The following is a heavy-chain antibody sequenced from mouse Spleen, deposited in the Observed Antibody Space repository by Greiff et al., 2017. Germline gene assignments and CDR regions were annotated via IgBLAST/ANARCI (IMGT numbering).Heavy chain of an antibody. CDR1: GYTFTSHW. V-gene: IGHV1-56*01. CDR2: IFPGSGST. Sequence: VQRVESGPELVRPGASVKISCKAPGYTFTSHWMQWVRQRPGQGLEWIGEIFPGSGSTYYNEKFKGKATLTVDTSSSTAYMQLSSLTSEDSAVYFCAIYYGDYGKNAMDYWGQGTSVTVSS. D-gene: IGHD2-13*01. J-gene: IGHJ4*01. CDR3: AIYYGDYGKNAMDY.